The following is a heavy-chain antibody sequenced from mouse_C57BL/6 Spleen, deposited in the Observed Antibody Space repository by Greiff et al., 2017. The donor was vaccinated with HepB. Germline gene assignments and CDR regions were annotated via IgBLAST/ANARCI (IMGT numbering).Heavy chain of an antibody. CDR2: IYPGDGDT. J-gene: IGHJ1*03. Sequence: QVQLKESGAELVKPGASVKISCKASGYAFSSYWMNWVKQRPGKGLEWIGQIYPGDGDTNYNGKFKGKATLTADKSSSTAYMQLSSLTSEDSAVYFCARGLYDLWYFDVWGTGTTVTVSS. CDR1: GYAFSSYW. CDR3: ARGLYDLWYFDV. D-gene: IGHD2-12*01. V-gene: IGHV1-80*01.